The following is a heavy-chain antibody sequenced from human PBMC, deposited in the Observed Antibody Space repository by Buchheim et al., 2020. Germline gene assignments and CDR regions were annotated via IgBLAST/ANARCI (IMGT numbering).Heavy chain of an antibody. CDR3: TTDPSVLWFGELSRAPAPWM. Sequence: EVQLVESGGGLVKPGGSLRLSCAASGFTFSNAWMNWVRQAPGKGLEWVGRIKSKTDGGTPDYAAHVKGRFTISRDDSKNTLYLQMNSLKTEDTAVYYCTTDPSVLWFGELSRAPAPWMWGQGTL. J-gene: IGHJ4*02. V-gene: IGHV3-15*07. D-gene: IGHD3-10*01. CDR2: IKSKTDGGTP. CDR1: GFTFSNAW.